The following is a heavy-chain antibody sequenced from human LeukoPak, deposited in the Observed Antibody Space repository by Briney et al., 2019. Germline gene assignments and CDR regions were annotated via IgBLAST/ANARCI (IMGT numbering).Heavy chain of an antibody. D-gene: IGHD3-22*01. CDR2: INPSGGST. CDR1: GYTFTSYY. CDR3: ARTMRFYYYMDV. Sequence: ASVKVSCEASGYTFTSYYMHWVRQAPGQGLEWMGIINPSGGSTSYAQKFQGRVTMTTDTSTSTAYMELRSLRSDDTAVYYCARTMRFYYYMDVWGKGTTVTVSS. V-gene: IGHV1-46*01. J-gene: IGHJ6*03.